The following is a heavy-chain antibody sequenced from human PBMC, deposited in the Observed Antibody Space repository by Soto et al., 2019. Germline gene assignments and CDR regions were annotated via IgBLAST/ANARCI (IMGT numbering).Heavy chain of an antibody. J-gene: IGHJ6*02. CDR3: ARDRISIAAHAIYYYYGMDV. CDR2: ISYDGSNK. CDR1: GFTFSSYA. Sequence: GGSLRLSCAASGFTFSSYAMHWVRQAPGKGLEWVAVISYDGSNKYYADSVKGRFTISRDNSKNTLYLQMNSLRAEDTAVYYCARDRISIAAHAIYYYYGMDVWGQGTTVTVSS. D-gene: IGHD6-6*01. V-gene: IGHV3-30-3*01.